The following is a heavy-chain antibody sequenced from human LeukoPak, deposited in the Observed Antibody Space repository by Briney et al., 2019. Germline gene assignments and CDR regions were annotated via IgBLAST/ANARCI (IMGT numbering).Heavy chain of an antibody. V-gene: IGHV4-59*01. CDR1: GDSISTYF. CDR3: AREAYCGGDCYSGFDY. D-gene: IGHD2-21*02. Sequence: LSETLSLTCTVSGDSISTYFWSWIRQPPGKGLQWIGFIYYSGSTNYNPSLKSQVTISVDPPKNQFSLKLSSVTAADTAVYYCAREAYCGGDCYSGFDYWGQGTLVTVSS. J-gene: IGHJ4*02. CDR2: IYYSGST.